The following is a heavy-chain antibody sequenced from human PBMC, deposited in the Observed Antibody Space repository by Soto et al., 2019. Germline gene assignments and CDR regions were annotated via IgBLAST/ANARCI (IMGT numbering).Heavy chain of an antibody. Sequence: QVQLVESGGGVVQPGRSLRLSCAASGFTFSSYGMHWVRQAPGKGLEWVAVIWYDGSNKYYADSVKGRFTISRDNSKNTLYLQMNSLRAEDTAVYYCARGEAAGRYYLDYWGQGTLVTVSS. D-gene: IGHD6-13*01. CDR1: GFTFSSYG. CDR3: ARGEAAGRYYLDY. CDR2: IWYDGSNK. J-gene: IGHJ4*02. V-gene: IGHV3-33*01.